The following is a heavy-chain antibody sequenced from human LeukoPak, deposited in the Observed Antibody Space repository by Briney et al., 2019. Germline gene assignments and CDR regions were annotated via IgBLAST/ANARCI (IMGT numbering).Heavy chain of an antibody. CDR2: ISYDGSKK. D-gene: IGHD6-19*01. Sequence: GGSLRLSCGASGFTFSSYAMHWVRQAPGKGLEWVAVISYDGSKKYYADSVKGRFTISRDNSKNTVYLQMNSLRAEDTAVYYCAFSYSSGWYFDYWGQGTLVTVSS. V-gene: IGHV3-30*04. J-gene: IGHJ4*02. CDR3: AFSYSSGWYFDY. CDR1: GFTFSSYA.